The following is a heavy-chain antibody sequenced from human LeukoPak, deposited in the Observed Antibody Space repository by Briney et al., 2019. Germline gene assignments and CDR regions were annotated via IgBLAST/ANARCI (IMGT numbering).Heavy chain of an antibody. J-gene: IGHJ4*02. D-gene: IGHD6-13*01. Sequence: PGGSLRLSCTASGFTFRTYAMNWVRQAPGKGLEWLSGISGSGNGTYYADSVKGRFTISRDNAKNSMHLQMNSLRAEDTAVYYCARPGIAGAGTAYSDYWGQGTLVTVSS. V-gene: IGHV3-21*06. CDR2: ISGSGNGT. CDR3: ARPGIAGAGTAYSDY. CDR1: GFTFRTYA.